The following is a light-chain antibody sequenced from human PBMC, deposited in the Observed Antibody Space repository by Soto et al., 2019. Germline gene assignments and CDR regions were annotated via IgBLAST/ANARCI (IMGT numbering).Light chain of an antibody. J-gene: IGKJ1*01. CDR3: QQYGRT. Sequence: EIVLTQSPGTLSLSPGERATLSCRASQSVSSSYLAWYQQKPGQAPRLLIYGASSRATGIPDRFSGSGSVTDFTLTISRLEPEYFAVYYCQQYGRTFGQGTKVEIK. CDR2: GAS. V-gene: IGKV3-20*01. CDR1: QSVSSSY.